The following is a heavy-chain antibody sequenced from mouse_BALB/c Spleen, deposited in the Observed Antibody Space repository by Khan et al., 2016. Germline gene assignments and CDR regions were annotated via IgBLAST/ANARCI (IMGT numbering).Heavy chain of an antibody. Sequence: VQLQESGAELVKPGASVKLSCKASGYTFTSYYMYWVKQRPGQGLEWIGEINPSNGGTNFNEKLKSKATLTVDKSSSTAYMQLSSLTSEDSAVYYCTRSGYYDYGAWFAYWGQGTLVTVSA. CDR1: GYTFTSYY. D-gene: IGHD2-4*01. CDR3: TRSGYYDYGAWFAY. J-gene: IGHJ3*01. CDR2: INPSNGGT. V-gene: IGHV1S81*02.